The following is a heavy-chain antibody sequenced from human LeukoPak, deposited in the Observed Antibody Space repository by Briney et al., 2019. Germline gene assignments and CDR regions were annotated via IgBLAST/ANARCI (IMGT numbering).Heavy chain of an antibody. Sequence: GASVKVSCKASGVTFSDYYIHWIRQAPGQGLEWVVWFNPNSGGTNYGQYFRGRVTMTRDTSISTAFMDLTRLRSDDTAVYFCARVRYDRSGDPFDIWGQGTMVTVSS. V-gene: IGHV1-2*02. J-gene: IGHJ3*02. CDR3: ARVRYDRSGDPFDI. CDR2: FNPNSGGT. D-gene: IGHD3-22*01. CDR1: GVTFSDYY.